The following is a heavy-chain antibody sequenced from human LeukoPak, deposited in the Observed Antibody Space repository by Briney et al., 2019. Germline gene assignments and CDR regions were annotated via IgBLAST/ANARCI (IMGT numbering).Heavy chain of an antibody. V-gene: IGHV1-46*01. CDR3: ATNKPGSGQASYYYYYYMDV. CDR1: GYTFTNYH. Sequence: ASVKVSCKASGYTFTNYHMNWVRQAPGQGLEWMGIINPSGGSTTNAQKFQGRVIMTRDMSTSTVYMELRSLRSDDTAVYYCATNKPGSGQASYYYYYYMDVWGKGTTVTISS. J-gene: IGHJ6*03. CDR2: INPSGGST. D-gene: IGHD1/OR15-1a*01.